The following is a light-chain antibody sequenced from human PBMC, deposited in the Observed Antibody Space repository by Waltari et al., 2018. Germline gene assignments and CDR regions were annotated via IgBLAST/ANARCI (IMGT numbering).Light chain of an antibody. CDR3: SSYAGNHVV. CDR2: EVS. V-gene: IGLV2-8*01. CDR1: SSDVGGYNF. Sequence: QSALTQPPSASGSPGQSVTISCTGTSSDVGGYNFVSWYQQHPGKAPKLMIYEVSKRPSVVPDRFSGCKSGNTSSLTVSGLQPEDEADYYCSSYAGNHVVFGGGTKLTVL. J-gene: IGLJ2*01.